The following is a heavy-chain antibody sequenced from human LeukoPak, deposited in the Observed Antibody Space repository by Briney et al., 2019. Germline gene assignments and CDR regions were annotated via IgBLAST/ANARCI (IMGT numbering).Heavy chain of an antibody. V-gene: IGHV3-74*01. CDR3: ARDYDSSGYYSFQH. CDR1: GFTFSRYW. D-gene: IGHD3-22*01. CDR2: INGDGSSI. Sequence: GGSLRLSCAASGFTFSRYWMHWVRQAPGRGLVWVSRINGDGSSIRYADSVKGRFTNSRGNAKNTLYLQMNSLRAEDTAVYYCARDYDSSGYYSFQHWGQGTLVTVSS. J-gene: IGHJ1*01.